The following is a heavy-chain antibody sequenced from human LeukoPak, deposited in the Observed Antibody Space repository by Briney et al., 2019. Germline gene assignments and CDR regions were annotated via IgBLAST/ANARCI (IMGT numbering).Heavy chain of an antibody. Sequence: PGGSLRLSCAASGFTVSNNYMSWVRQAPGKGLEWVSVIYTGDTTYYTDSVKGRFTISRDNAKNTLYLQMNSLRAEDTAVYYCARDSGYMYGQGLPAGFDYWGQGTLVTVSS. CDR1: GFTVSNNY. D-gene: IGHD5-18*01. CDR2: IYTGDTT. CDR3: ARDSGYMYGQGLPAGFDY. V-gene: IGHV3-53*01. J-gene: IGHJ4*02.